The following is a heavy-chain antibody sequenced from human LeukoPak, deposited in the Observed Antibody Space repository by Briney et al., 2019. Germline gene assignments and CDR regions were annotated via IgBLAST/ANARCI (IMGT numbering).Heavy chain of an antibody. Sequence: GGSLRLSCAASGFTFSSYGMHWVRQAPGKGLEWVAVISYDGSNKYYADSVKGRFTISRDNSKNTLYLQMNSLRAEDTAVYYCAKDPPLITGTTGDSLDAFDIWGQGTMVTVSS. D-gene: IGHD1-7*01. CDR3: AKDPPLITGTTGDSLDAFDI. CDR2: ISYDGSNK. J-gene: IGHJ3*02. CDR1: GFTFSSYG. V-gene: IGHV3-30*18.